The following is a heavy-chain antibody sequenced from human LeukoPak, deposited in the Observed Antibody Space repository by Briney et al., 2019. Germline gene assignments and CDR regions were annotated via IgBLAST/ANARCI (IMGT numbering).Heavy chain of an antibody. D-gene: IGHD3-22*01. CDR1: GFTFSSYG. CDR3: AKVLEDFYDRGGLDY. V-gene: IGHV3-30*02. J-gene: IGHJ4*02. CDR2: IQYDGSNK. Sequence: PGGSLRLSCAASGFTFSSYGMHWVRQAPGKGLEWVAFIQYDGSNKYYADSVKGRFTISRDNSKNTLYLQMNSLRAEDTAVYYCAKVLEDFYDRGGLDYWGQGTLVTVSS.